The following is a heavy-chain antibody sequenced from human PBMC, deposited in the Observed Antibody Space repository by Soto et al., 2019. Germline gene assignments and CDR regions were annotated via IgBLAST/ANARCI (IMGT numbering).Heavy chain of an antibody. CDR2: IYYSGST. J-gene: IGHJ3*02. CDR1: GGSISSYY. V-gene: IGHV4-59*01. Sequence: SETLSLTCTVSGGSISSYYWSWIRQPPGKGLEWIGYIYYSGSTNYNPSLKSRVTISVDTSKNQFSLKLSSVTAADTAVYYCARDLRGELHAFDIWGQGTMVTVSS. D-gene: IGHD1-26*01. CDR3: ARDLRGELHAFDI.